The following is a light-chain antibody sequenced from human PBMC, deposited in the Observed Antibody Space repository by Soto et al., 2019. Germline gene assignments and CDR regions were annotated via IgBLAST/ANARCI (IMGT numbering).Light chain of an antibody. J-gene: IGLJ2*01. CDR2: EVG. CDR3: KSSASSNTYV. CDR1: KSDIGGYDF. Sequence: QSVLTQPPSASGSPGQSVTISCTGTKSDIGGYDFVSWYQHHPGKAPRLIIYEVGQRPSGFPDRFSGSKSGNTASLTVSGLQAADEADYFSKSSASSNTYVFGRGTKLTVL. V-gene: IGLV2-8*01.